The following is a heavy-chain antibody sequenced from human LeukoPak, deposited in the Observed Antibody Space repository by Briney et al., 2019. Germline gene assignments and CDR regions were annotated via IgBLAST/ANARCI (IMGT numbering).Heavy chain of an antibody. CDR1: GGSISSGGYY. Sequence: SETLSLTCTVSGGSISSGGYYWSWIRQHPGKGLEWIGYIYYSGSTYYNPSLKSRVTMSVDTSKNQFSLKLSSVTAVDTAVYYCARRAGEHAFDIWGQGTMVTVSS. J-gene: IGHJ3*02. CDR2: IYYSGST. V-gene: IGHV4-31*03. D-gene: IGHD7-27*01. CDR3: ARRAGEHAFDI.